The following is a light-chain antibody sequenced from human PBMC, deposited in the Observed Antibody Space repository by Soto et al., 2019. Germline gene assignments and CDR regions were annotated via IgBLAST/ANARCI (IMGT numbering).Light chain of an antibody. J-gene: IGKJ1*01. CDR3: QQYNNYPWT. Sequence: DIQMTQSPSTLSASVGDRVSITCRASRDISGWLAWYQQTPGKSPKLLIYDVSILQSGVPSRFSGSVSGTEFTLTISGLQPGDFATYYCQQYNNYPWTFGLGTKVEVK. CDR2: DVS. CDR1: RDISGW. V-gene: IGKV1-5*01.